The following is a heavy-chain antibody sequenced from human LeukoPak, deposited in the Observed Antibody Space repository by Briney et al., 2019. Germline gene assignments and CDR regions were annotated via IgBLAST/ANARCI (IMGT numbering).Heavy chain of an antibody. CDR3: ARDGRFRPGAFQH. J-gene: IGHJ1*01. CDR1: GGTFISYA. D-gene: IGHD3-10*01. CDR2: IIPIFGTA. V-gene: IGHV1-69*06. Sequence: SVKVSCKASGGTFISYAISWVRQAPGQGLECMGGIIPIFGTANYAQKFQGRVTITADKSTSTAYMELSSLRSEDTAVYYCARDGRFRPGAFQHWGQGTLVTVSS.